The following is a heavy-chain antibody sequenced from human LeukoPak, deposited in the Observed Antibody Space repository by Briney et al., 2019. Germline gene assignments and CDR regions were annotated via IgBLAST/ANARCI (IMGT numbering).Heavy chain of an antibody. J-gene: IGHJ4*02. D-gene: IGHD3-10*01. CDR1: GGSIRSSYYY. CDR2: INHSGST. CDR3: ARATPGEPFDY. V-gene: IGHV4-39*07. Sequence: PSETLSLTCTVSGGSIRSSYYYWGWIRQPPGKGLEWIGEINHSGSTNYNPSLKSRVTISVDTSKNQFSLKLSPVTATDTAVYYCARATPGEPFDYWGQGTLVTVSS.